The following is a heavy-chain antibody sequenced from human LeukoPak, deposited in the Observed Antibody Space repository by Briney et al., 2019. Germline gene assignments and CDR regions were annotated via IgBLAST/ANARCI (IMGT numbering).Heavy chain of an antibody. V-gene: IGHV3-11*04. J-gene: IGHJ4*02. CDR1: GFTFSDYY. Sequence: GGSLRLSCAASGFTFSDYYMTWIRQAPGKGLESVAYISGSGSVIVYADSVKGRFTISRDNAQNSLYLQMNSLTDEDTAVYYCSRDPRPCDYWGQGTLVTVSS. CDR3: SRDPRPCDY. CDR2: ISGSGSVI.